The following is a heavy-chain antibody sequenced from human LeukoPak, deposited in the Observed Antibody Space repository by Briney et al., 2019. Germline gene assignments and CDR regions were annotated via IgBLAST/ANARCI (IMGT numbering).Heavy chain of an antibody. CDR1: GGSISSGGYY. V-gene: IGHV4-30-2*02. D-gene: IGHD1-26*01. CDR3: ASSKWEPGAFDI. Sequence: KSSETLSLTCTVSGGSISSGGYYWSWIRQPPGKGLEWIGYIYHSGSTYYNPSLKSRVTISVDRSKNQFSLKLSSVTAADTAVYYCASSKWEPGAFDIWGQGTMVTVSS. CDR2: IYHSGST. J-gene: IGHJ3*02.